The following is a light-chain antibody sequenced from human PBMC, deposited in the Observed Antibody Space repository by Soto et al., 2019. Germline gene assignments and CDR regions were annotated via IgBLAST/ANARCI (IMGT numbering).Light chain of an antibody. CDR1: QSVSSSY. Sequence: EIVLTQSPGTLSLSPGERATLSCRASQSVSSSYLAWYQQKPGQAPRLLIYGASSRATGIPDRFRGSGSGTDFTLTISRLEPEDFAVYYCQQYGSSPLKFGGGTKV. J-gene: IGKJ4*02. V-gene: IGKV3-20*01. CDR3: QQYGSSPLK. CDR2: GAS.